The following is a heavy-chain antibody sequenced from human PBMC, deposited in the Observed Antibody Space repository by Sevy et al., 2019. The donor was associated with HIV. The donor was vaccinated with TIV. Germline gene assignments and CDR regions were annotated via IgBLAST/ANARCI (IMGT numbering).Heavy chain of an antibody. V-gene: IGHV3-30-3*01. Sequence: GGSLRLSCTASGFTFSTHAAHWVRQAPGKGLEWVAVISYDGHMKYYADSVKGRFTISRGNSKMALYMDMNSLRPDDTARYYCARGGSGSFDPFYYYYDMDVWGQGTTVTVSS. CDR3: ARGGSGSFDPFYYYYDMDV. CDR2: ISYDGHMK. CDR1: GFTFSTHA. J-gene: IGHJ6*02. D-gene: IGHD3-10*01.